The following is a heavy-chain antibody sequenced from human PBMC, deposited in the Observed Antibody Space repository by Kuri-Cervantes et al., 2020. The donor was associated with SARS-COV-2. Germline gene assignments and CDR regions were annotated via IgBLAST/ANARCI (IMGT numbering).Heavy chain of an antibody. V-gene: IGHV2-70*11. J-gene: IGHJ6*03. CDR1: GFSLGTSGMC. CDR3: ARTNVDTAMVTSYYYYYMDV. Sequence: SGPTLVKPTQTLTLTCTFSGFSLGTSGMCVSWIRQPPGKALEWLARIDWDDDKYYSTSLKTRLTISKDTSKNQVVLTMTNMDPVDTATYYCARTNVDTAMVTSYYYYYMDVWGKGTTVTVSS. D-gene: IGHD5-18*01. CDR2: IDWDDDK.